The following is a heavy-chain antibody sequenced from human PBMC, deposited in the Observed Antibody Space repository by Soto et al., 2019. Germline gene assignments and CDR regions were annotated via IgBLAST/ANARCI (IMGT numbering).Heavy chain of an antibody. V-gene: IGHV4-34*01. J-gene: IGHJ6*02. CDR1: GGSFSGYY. CDR2: INHSGST. CDR3: ARGGTVRYYYYYYGMDV. Sequence: SSETLSLTCAVYGGSFSGYYWSWIRQPPGKGLEWIGEINHSGSTNYNPSLKSRVTISVDTSKNQFSLKLSSVTAADTAVYYCARGGTVRYYYYYYGMDVWGQGTTVTVS. D-gene: IGHD4-17*01.